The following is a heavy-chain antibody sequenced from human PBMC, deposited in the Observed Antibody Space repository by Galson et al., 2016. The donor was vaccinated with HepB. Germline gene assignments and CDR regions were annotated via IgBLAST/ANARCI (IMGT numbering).Heavy chain of an antibody. V-gene: IGHV1-3*01. CDR3: ARGTPWQWLVEVDY. CDR1: GYTFTNYA. Sequence: SVKVSCKASGYTFTNYAFHWVRQAPGQRLEWMGWIYAGNGNTSYSQKFQGRVTVTTDTSASTAFLELSSLTSEDTAVYYCARGTPWQWLVEVDYWGQGTLVTVSS. CDR2: IYAGNGNT. J-gene: IGHJ4*02. D-gene: IGHD6-19*01.